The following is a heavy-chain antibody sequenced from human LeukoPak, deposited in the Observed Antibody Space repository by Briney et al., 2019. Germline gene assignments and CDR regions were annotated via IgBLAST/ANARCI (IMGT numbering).Heavy chain of an antibody. CDR3: ARHPYYVCRGYYVY. J-gene: IGHJ4*02. CDR2: INAYNGNT. Sequence: VASVKVSCKASGYMFTSYDISWVRQAPGQGLEWMGWINAYNGNTNYAQKFQGRVTMTRYTSTTTAYMELRSLRSDDTAIYYCARHPYYVCRGYYVYWGQGTLVTVSS. V-gene: IGHV1-18*01. D-gene: IGHD3-22*01. CDR1: GYMFTSYD.